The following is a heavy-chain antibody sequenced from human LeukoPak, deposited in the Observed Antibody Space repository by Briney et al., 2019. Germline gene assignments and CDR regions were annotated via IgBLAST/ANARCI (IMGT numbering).Heavy chain of an antibody. CDR2: ISYDGSNK. CDR3: ARDYYGSGRHDY. CDR1: GFTFSSYA. J-gene: IGHJ4*02. Sequence: RGSLRLSCAAPGFTFSSYAMHWVRQAPGKGLEWVAVISYDGSNKYYADSVKGRFTISRDNSKNTLYLQMNSLRAEDTAVYYCARDYYGSGRHDYWGQGTLVTVSS. D-gene: IGHD3-10*01. V-gene: IGHV3-30*04.